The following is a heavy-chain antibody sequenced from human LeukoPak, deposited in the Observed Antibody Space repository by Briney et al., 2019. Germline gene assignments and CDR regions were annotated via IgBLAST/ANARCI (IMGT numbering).Heavy chain of an antibody. D-gene: IGHD3-22*01. J-gene: IGHJ4*02. CDR1: GFTFSSYE. V-gene: IGHV3-21*05. CDR2: ISSSSSYT. Sequence: GGSLRLSCAASGFTFSSYEMNWVRQAPGKGLEWVSYISSSSSYTNFADSVKGRFTISRDNAKNSLHLQMNSLRAEDTALYYCARVHYDSSGYQFDYWGQGTLVTVSS. CDR3: ARVHYDSSGYQFDY.